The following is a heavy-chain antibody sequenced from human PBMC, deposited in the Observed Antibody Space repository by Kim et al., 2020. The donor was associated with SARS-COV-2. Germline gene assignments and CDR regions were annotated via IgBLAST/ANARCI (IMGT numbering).Heavy chain of an antibody. CDR1: GFTFRSYG. Sequence: GGSLRLSCAASGFTFRSYGMHWVRQAPGKGLEWVAVISYDGSNKYYADSVKGRFTISRDNSKNTLYVQMNSLRAEDTAVYYCASSGVTTTDYYYYMDVWGKGTTVTVSS. D-gene: IGHD4-4*01. CDR2: ISYDGSNK. V-gene: IGHV3-30*03. CDR3: ASSGVTTTDYYYYMDV. J-gene: IGHJ6*03.